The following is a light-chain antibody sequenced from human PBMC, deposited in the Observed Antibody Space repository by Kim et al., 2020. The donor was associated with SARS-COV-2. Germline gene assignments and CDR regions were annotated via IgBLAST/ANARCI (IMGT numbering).Light chain of an antibody. CDR3: AAWDDSLSRVV. J-gene: IGLJ3*02. CDR1: SSNIGGNY. V-gene: IGLV1-47*01. CDR2: RNS. Sequence: GQRVTLSCFGSSSNIGGNYVYWYQQIPGTAPKLLIHRNSQRPAGVPDRCSGSESGTSASLAISGLRSEDEGDYYCAAWDDSLSRVVFGRGTQLTVL.